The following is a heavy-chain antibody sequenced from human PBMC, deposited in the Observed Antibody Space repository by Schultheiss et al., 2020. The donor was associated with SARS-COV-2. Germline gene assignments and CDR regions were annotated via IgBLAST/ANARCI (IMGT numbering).Heavy chain of an antibody. V-gene: IGHV3-11*01. CDR3: ARCPFFPTDVGYHYYYYMDV. CDR2: ISRTGTTV. CDR1: GFNFSDYY. D-gene: IGHD1-1*01. J-gene: IGHJ6*03. Sequence: GESLKISCAASGFNFSDYYLTWIRQAPGKGLEWISYISRTGTTVYYADSVQGRFIISRDNARNSLYLQMNSLRAEDTAVYYCARCPFFPTDVGYHYYYYMDVWGKGTTVTVSS.